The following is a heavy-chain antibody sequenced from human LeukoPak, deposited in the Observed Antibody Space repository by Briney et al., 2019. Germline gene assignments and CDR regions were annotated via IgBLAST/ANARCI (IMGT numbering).Heavy chain of an antibody. Sequence: GGSLRLSCVASRITFRHHAMNWVRQAPGKGPEWVSSIFDSGAPSYYSDSVKGRFTISRDNSRDTFYLQMENLRAEDSATYYCTKAVGGGRDAYDVWGQGTRVIVSS. J-gene: IGHJ3*01. CDR3: TKAVGGGRDAYDV. CDR2: IFDSGAPS. V-gene: IGHV3-23*01. D-gene: IGHD3-16*01. CDR1: RITFRHHA.